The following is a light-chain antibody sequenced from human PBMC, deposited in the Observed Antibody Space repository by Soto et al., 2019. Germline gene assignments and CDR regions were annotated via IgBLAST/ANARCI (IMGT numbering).Light chain of an antibody. J-gene: IGKJ1*01. CDR3: QQCGSSPWT. V-gene: IGKV2-28*01. Sequence: DIVMTHSPLALAVTHVGAGLISCRSSEVLLPTSGDNDLDWYLQRPGQSTQLLIYLGSKRASGVPDRFSGSGSGTRFTLRISRVEAEDFAVYYCQQCGSSPWTVGQGNQGDIK. CDR1: EVLLPTSGDND. CDR2: LGS.